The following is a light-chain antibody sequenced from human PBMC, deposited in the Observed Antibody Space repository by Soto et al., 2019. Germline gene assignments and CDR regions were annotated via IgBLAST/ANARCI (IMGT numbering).Light chain of an antibody. Sequence: QSALTQPASVSGSPGQSITISCTGTSSDVGSNDYVSWYQQHPGKAPKLMIYEVSNRPSGISNRFSGSKSGNTASLTISGLQAEDEADYYCASYTASSTLEVFGTWTKLTVL. CDR3: ASYTASSTLEV. V-gene: IGLV2-14*01. CDR1: SSDVGSNDY. J-gene: IGLJ1*01. CDR2: EVS.